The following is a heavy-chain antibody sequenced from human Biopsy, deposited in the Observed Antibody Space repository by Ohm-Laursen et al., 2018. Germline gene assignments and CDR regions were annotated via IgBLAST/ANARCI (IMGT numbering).Heavy chain of an antibody. CDR3: ARGSNDSGGLYFPR. Sequence: SETLSLTCTVSGDSVTKYYWSWIRQPPGKGLEWIGHIYYSVMTNYNPSLQSRVSISVDTSRNQVSLTLSSVTAADTAVYYCARGSNDSGGLYFPRWGQGTLLTVSP. CDR2: IYYSVMT. D-gene: IGHD4-23*01. V-gene: IGHV4-59*02. J-gene: IGHJ4*02. CDR1: GDSVTKYY.